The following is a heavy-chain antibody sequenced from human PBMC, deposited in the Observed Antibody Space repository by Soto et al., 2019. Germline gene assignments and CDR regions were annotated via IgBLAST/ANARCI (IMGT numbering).Heavy chain of an antibody. CDR1: GGTFXSYA. Sequence: QVXXVQSGAXXKKPGSSVKXXXXASGGTFXSYAISWVRQAPGQGLEWMGGIIPIFGTANYAQKFQGRVTITADESTSTAYMELSSLRSEDTAVYYCQFYDFWSGPNYYYGMDVWGQGTTVTVSS. V-gene: IGHV1-69*01. D-gene: IGHD3-3*01. CDR3: QFYDFWSGPNYYYGMDV. CDR2: IIPIFGTA. J-gene: IGHJ6*02.